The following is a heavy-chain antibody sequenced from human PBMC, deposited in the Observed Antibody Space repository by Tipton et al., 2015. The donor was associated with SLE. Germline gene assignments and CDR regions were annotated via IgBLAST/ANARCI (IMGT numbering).Heavy chain of an antibody. D-gene: IGHD3-3*01. CDR2: IYYHGTT. CDR1: GGPISVGGYF. CDR3: ARHCQLYSVVY. J-gene: IGHJ4*02. Sequence: TLSLTCTVSGGPISVGGYFWTWIRPRPGKGLEWMGHIYYHGTTSYNPSLKSRLSISVDMSKNQFSLGLKDVTAADSAFYYCARHCQLYSVVYWGQGTLATVS. V-gene: IGHV4-31*03.